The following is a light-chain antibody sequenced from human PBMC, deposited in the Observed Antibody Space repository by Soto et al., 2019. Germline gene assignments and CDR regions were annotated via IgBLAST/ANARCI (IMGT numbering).Light chain of an antibody. J-gene: IGKJ1*01. CDR1: QGIGND. CDR3: LQHNSYPRT. Sequence: DIQMTQSPSSLSASVGDRVAITCRASQGIGNDLGWYQQKPGKAPKRLIYLTYSLQTGVPSRFSGSGSGTEFTLTISSLQPEDPATYFCLQHNSYPRTFGQGTKVDIK. CDR2: LTY. V-gene: IGKV1-17*01.